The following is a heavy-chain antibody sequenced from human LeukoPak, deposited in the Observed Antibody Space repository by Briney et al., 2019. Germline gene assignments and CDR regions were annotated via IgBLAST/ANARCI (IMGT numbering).Heavy chain of an antibody. CDR2: SYHGGST. D-gene: IGHD1-26*01. Sequence: SETLSLTCTVSGYSISSDYYWGWIRQPPGKGLEGFGSSYHGGSTYYNPSLKSRVTISRDTSKHQFSLKLSSVTAAATGVYYCARYTEEAWELLDAFDMWGQGTMVTVPS. CDR1: GYSISSDYY. V-gene: IGHV4-38-2*02. J-gene: IGHJ3*02. CDR3: ARYTEEAWELLDAFDM.